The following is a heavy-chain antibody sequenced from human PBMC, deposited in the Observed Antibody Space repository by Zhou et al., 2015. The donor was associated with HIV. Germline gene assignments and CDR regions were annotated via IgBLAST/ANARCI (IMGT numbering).Heavy chain of an antibody. CDR2: IIPIFGTA. D-gene: IGHD4-11*01. Sequence: QVQLVQSGAEVKKPGSSVKVSCKASGGTFSSYAISWVRQAPGQGLEWMGGIIPIFGTANYAQKFQGRVTITADKSTSTAYMELSSLRSEDTAVYYCARLPSTVTTGYYYGMDVWGQGTTVTVSS. V-gene: IGHV1-69*06. CDR3: ARLPSTVTTGYYYGMDV. J-gene: IGHJ6*02. CDR1: GGTFSSYA.